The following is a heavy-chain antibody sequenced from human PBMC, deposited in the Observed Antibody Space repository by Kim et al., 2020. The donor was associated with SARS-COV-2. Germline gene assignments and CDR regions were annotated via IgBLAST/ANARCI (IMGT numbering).Heavy chain of an antibody. CDR3: ARYSSSWNYFAY. V-gene: IGHV4-59*01. J-gene: IGHJ4*02. Sequence: NYNPSLQRRVTTSVDTSKNQFSLKVTSVTAADTAVYYCARYSSSWNYFAYWGQRALVTVSS. D-gene: IGHD6-13*01.